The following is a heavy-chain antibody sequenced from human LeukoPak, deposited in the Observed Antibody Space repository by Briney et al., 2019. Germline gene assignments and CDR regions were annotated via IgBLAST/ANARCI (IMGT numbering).Heavy chain of an antibody. D-gene: IGHD6-13*01. V-gene: IGHV3-30*02. CDR2: IRSDGTNK. Sequence: GGSLRLSCAASGYTFSTYGMHWVRQAPGKGLEWVAFIRSDGTNKYYADSVKGRFTISRDKSKNTLFLQMNSLRAEDTAVYYCARDQGAAAGDYFDYRGQGTLVTVSS. J-gene: IGHJ4*02. CDR1: GYTFSTYG. CDR3: ARDQGAAAGDYFDY.